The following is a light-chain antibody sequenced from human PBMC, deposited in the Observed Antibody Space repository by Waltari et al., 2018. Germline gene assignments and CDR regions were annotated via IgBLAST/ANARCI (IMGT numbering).Light chain of an antibody. J-gene: IGKJ4*01. CDR1: KDIDDS. CDR3: HNYRFGPPT. CDR2: DAS. Sequence: DIQLTQSPSSLSASVGDRVTITCQASKDIDDSLYWFQQKPGTAPKILIFDASNLQPRVPSRFSGSGSGTQFVLTIRSLQPDDVGTYYCHNYRFGPPTFGGGTKVEIK. V-gene: IGKV1-33*01.